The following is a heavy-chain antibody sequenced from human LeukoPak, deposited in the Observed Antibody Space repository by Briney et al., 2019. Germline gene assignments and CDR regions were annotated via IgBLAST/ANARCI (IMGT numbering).Heavy chain of an antibody. D-gene: IGHD5-18*01. CDR3: ARDGRGYSYGVGFDP. V-gene: IGHV4-59*01. CDR2: IYYTGST. CDR1: GGSISDFY. Sequence: SETLSLTCTVSGGSISDFYWSWIRQPPGKGLEWIGYIYYTGSTKYNPSLKSRVTISVDTSKNQFSLKLSSVTAADTAVYYCARDGRGYSYGVGFDPWGQGTLVTVSS. J-gene: IGHJ5*02.